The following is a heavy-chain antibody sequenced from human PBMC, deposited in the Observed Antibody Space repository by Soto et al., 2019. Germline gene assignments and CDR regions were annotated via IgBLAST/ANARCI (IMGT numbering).Heavy chain of an antibody. Sequence: GGSLRLSCAASGFTVSSNYMSWVRQAPGKGLEWVSVIYSGGSTYYADSVKGRFTISRDNSKNTLYLQMNSLRAEDTAVYYCARPSGSSWYYFDYWGQGTLVTVSS. CDR3: ARPSGSSWYYFDY. D-gene: IGHD6-13*01. V-gene: IGHV3-53*01. CDR2: IYSGGST. CDR1: GFTVSSNY. J-gene: IGHJ4*02.